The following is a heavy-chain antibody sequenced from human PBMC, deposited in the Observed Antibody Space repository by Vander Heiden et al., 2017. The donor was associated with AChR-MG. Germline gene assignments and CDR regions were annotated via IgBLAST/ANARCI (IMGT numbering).Heavy chain of an antibody. Sequence: QVQLQLWGAGLLKPSDTVTLSCAVYGGSFSRYYWHWLRQPPWEALEWSGEINHSGSTNSNPPLKRRVTISVDTCKNQFSLKLSSVTAADTAVYYCARGLGHVRDYYDSSGYYRVCSAKFLYGMDVWGQGTTVTVSS. J-gene: IGHJ6*02. CDR2: INHSGST. D-gene: IGHD3-22*01. CDR3: ARGLGHVRDYYDSSGYYRVCSAKFLYGMDV. CDR1: GGSFSRYY. V-gene: IGHV4-34*01.